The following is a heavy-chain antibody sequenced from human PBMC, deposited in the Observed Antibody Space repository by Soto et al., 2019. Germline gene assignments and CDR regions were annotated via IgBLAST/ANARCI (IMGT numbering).Heavy chain of an antibody. D-gene: IGHD3-22*01. CDR2: ISGSGGST. CDR1: GFTFSSYA. V-gene: IGHV3-23*01. J-gene: IGHJ4*02. Sequence: EVQLLESGGGLVQPGGSLRLSCAASGFTFSSYAMSWVRQAPGKGLEWVTAISGSGGSTYYADFVKGLFTISRDNSKNTLNLQLSSLWADDTAVYYCAKHGPSVGYDSSGGPADSWGQRTLVTVSS. CDR3: AKHGPSVGYDSSGGPADS.